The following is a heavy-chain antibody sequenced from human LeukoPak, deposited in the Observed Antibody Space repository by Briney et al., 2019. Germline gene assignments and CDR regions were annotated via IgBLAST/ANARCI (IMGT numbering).Heavy chain of an antibody. CDR3: ARRPTNRPFGILTGYYKVRGHDAFDI. CDR1: GASISSYY. V-gene: IGHV4-4*07. CDR2: IYTSAIISGNT. D-gene: IGHD3-9*01. Sequence: SETLSLTCTVSGASISSYYWSWIRQPPGKGLEWIGRIYTSAIISGNTNYNPSLKSRVTMSVDTSKNQFSLRLRSVTAADTAVYYCARRPTNRPFGILTGYYKVRGHDAFDIWGQGTMVTVSS. J-gene: IGHJ3*02.